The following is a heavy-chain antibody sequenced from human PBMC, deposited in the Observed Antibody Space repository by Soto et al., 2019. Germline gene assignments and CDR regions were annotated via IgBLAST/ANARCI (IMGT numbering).Heavy chain of an antibody. CDR2: VNSDGSKT. J-gene: IGHJ6*02. Sequence: EVQLVESGGGLVQPGGSLRLSCAASGFSFSNTWMHWVRQAPGKGLVWVSHVNSDGSKTNYADFVKGRFTVSRDNARNTVYLQMNSLRADDTAVYYCAKDWSYGLDVWGQGTTVTVSS. V-gene: IGHV3-74*01. CDR3: AKDWSYGLDV. CDR1: GFSFSNTW. D-gene: IGHD3-9*01.